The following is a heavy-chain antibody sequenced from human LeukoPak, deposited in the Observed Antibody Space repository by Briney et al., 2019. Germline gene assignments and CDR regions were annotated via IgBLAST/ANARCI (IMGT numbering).Heavy chain of an antibody. J-gene: IGHJ4*02. CDR2: ITSGSSYI. Sequence: PGGSLRLSCAASGFTFSSYNMNWVRQAPGKGLEWVSSITSGSSYIYYADSVKGRFTISRDNAKNSLYLQMNSLRAEDTAVYYCARGRRYYYDSSGYYSGDYWGQGTLVTVSS. D-gene: IGHD3-22*01. CDR3: ARGRRYYYDSSGYYSGDY. V-gene: IGHV3-21*01. CDR1: GFTFSSYN.